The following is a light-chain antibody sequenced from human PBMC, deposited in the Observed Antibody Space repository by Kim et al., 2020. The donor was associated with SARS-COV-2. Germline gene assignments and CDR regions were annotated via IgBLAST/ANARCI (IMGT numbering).Light chain of an antibody. Sequence: GQSVTISCTGTSSYVGGDNYVAWYQQHPGKAPNLIIYEVTKRPSGGPDRFAGSKSGNTASLTVSGLQAEDEADYYCSSYAGTDNLLFGGGTKVTVL. CDR1: SSYVGGDNY. J-gene: IGLJ3*02. CDR3: SSYAGTDNLL. V-gene: IGLV2-8*01. CDR2: EVT.